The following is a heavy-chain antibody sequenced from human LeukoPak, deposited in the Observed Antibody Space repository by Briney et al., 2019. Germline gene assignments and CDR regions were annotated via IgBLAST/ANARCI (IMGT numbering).Heavy chain of an antibody. J-gene: IGHJ4*02. CDR1: GFTFRNYG. CDR2: IGYDGRNI. CDR3: ATRDAYDSGFNY. Sequence: GGSLRLSCAASGFTFRNYGMHWVRQAPGKGLEWVAVIGYDGRNIKYADSVKGRFTISRDNSKSMLYLQMNGLRSEDTAVYYCATRDAYDSGFNYWGQGTVVAVSS. V-gene: IGHV3-30*02. D-gene: IGHD5-24*01.